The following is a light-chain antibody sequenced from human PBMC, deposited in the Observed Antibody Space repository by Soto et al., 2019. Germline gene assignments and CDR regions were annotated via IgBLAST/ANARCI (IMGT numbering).Light chain of an antibody. CDR3: QQYNSYPRT. J-gene: IGKJ1*01. V-gene: IGKV1-5*03. Sequence: ASQSATTWLAWYQQKPGKAPKLLIFKASTLESGVPSRFSGGGSGTEFTLTISSLQPDDFATYYCQQYNSYPRTFGQGTKVDI. CDR2: KAS. CDR1: QSATTW.